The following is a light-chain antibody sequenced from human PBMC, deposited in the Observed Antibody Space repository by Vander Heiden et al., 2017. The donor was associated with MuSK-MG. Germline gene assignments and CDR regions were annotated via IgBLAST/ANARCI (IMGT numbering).Light chain of an antibody. CDR3: QQRSNRLLT. V-gene: IGKV3-11*01. CDR2: DAS. CDR1: QSVSSY. Sequence: VLTQSPATLSLSPGERATLSCRASQSVSSYLAWYQQKPGQAPRLLIYDASNRATGIPARFSGSGSGTDFTLTISSLEPEDFAVYYCQQRSNRLLTFGGGTKVEIK. J-gene: IGKJ4*01.